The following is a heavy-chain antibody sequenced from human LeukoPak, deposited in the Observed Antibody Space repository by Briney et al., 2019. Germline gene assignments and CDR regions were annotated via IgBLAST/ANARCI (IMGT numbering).Heavy chain of an antibody. CDR2: IYYSGST. D-gene: IGHD6-13*01. CDR1: GGSISSYY. V-gene: IGHV4-59*08. CDR3: ARHPPPLEAADAFDI. Sequence: SETLSLTCTVSGGSISSYYWSWIRQPPGKGLEWIGYIYYSGSTNYNPSLKSRVTISVDTSKNQFSLKLSSVTAADTAVYYCARHPPPLEAADAFDIGAKGTRAPVS. J-gene: IGHJ3*02.